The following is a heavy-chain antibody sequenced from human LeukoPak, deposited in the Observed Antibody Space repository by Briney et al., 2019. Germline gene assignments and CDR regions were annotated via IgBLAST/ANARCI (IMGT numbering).Heavy chain of an antibody. Sequence: SQTLSLTCAVSGGSISSGGYSWSWIRQPPGKGLEWIGYIYHSGSTYYNPSLKSRVTISVDRSKNQFSLKLSSVTAADTAVYYCARARGYSGYDFRSGYWFDPWGQGTLVTVSS. CDR1: GGSISSGGYS. V-gene: IGHV4-30-2*01. CDR2: IYHSGST. D-gene: IGHD5-12*01. J-gene: IGHJ5*02. CDR3: ARARGYSGYDFRSGYWFDP.